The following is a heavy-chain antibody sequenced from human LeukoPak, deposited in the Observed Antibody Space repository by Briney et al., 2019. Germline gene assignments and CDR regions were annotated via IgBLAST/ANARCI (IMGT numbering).Heavy chain of an antibody. D-gene: IGHD3-16*01. Sequence: GGSLRLSCAASGFTFSSYAMHWVRQAPGKGLEWVAVISYDGSNKYYADSVKGRFTISRDNSKNTLYLQMNSLRAEDTAVYYCARVPRGISDYMDVWGKGTTVTISS. V-gene: IGHV3-30*04. J-gene: IGHJ6*03. CDR1: GFTFSSYA. CDR2: ISYDGSNK. CDR3: ARVPRGISDYMDV.